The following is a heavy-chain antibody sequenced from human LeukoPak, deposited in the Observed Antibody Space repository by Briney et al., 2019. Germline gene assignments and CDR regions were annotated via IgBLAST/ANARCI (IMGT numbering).Heavy chain of an antibody. Sequence: GGSLRLSCAASGFTFSSYWMSWVRQAPGKRLEWVANIKQDGSEKYYVDSVKGRFTISRDNAKNSLYLQMNSLRAEDTAVYYCARVNSRKVAGNHFDYWGQGTLVTVSS. J-gene: IGHJ4*02. CDR3: ARVNSRKVAGNHFDY. V-gene: IGHV3-7*01. D-gene: IGHD6-19*01. CDR2: IKQDGSEK. CDR1: GFTFSSYW.